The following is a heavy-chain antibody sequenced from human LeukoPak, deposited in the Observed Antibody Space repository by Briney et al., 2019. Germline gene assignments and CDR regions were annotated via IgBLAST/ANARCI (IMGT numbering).Heavy chain of an antibody. J-gene: IGHJ4*02. V-gene: IGHV3-11*01. CDR3: ARGGRDYYDSSGYYSPYFDY. CDR2: ISSSGSTI. D-gene: IGHD3-22*01. CDR1: GFTFSDYY. Sequence: GGSLRLSCAASGFTFSDYYMSWIRQAPGKGLEWVSYISSSGSTIYYVDSVKGRFTISRYNAKNSLYLQMNSLRAEDTAVYYCARGGRDYYDSSGYYSPYFDYWGQGTLVTVSS.